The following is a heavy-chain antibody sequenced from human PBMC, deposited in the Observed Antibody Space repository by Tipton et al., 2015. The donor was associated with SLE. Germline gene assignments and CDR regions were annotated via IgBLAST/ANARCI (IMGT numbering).Heavy chain of an antibody. CDR1: GLRFDSHM. CDR2: ISASGRTI. Sequence: GCLRLSCTASGLRFDSHMMNWVRQVPGKGLEWLAYISASGRTIYYANSVKGRFTISRDNVKNSLYLQMNSLRADDTALYYCAGRDETGSVGTFDIWGQGTMVTVSS. V-gene: IGHV3-48*01. CDR3: AGRDETGSVGTFDI. J-gene: IGHJ3*02. D-gene: IGHD1-1*01.